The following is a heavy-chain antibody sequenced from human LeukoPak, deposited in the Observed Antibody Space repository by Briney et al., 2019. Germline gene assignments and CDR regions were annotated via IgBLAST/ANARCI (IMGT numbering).Heavy chain of an antibody. CDR3: ARQLGGGYATGALDY. CDR1: GYSFTSSW. J-gene: IGHJ4*02. V-gene: IGHV5-51*01. Sequence: PGESLKISCKGFGYSFTSSWIGWVRQMPGKGLEWMGIIYPGDSDTRYSPSFQGQVTISADKSISTAYLQWSSLKASDTAMYYCARQLGGGYATGALDYWGQGTLVTVSS. CDR2: IYPGDSDT. D-gene: IGHD5-12*01.